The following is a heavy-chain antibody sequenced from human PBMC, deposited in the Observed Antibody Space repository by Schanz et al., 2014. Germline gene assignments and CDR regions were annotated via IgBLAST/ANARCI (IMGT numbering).Heavy chain of an antibody. Sequence: QVQLVESGGGVVQPGTSLRLSCAASGFTFRGHAMHWVRQAPGQGLEKVAVTSTDGTKTYYEASVRGRFTISRDNSKNNVXLQTNSLRTEDTTVYYCARYRGALINHNDALDLWGQGTMVSVSS. J-gene: IGHJ3*01. V-gene: IGHV3-30*04. CDR2: TSTDGTKT. CDR1: GFTFRGHA. D-gene: IGHD3-16*01. CDR3: ARYRGALINHNDALDL.